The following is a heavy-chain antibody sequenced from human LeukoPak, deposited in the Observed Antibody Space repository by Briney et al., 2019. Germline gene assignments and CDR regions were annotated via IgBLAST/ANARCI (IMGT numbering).Heavy chain of an antibody. D-gene: IGHD3-10*01. CDR2: INHSGST. J-gene: IGHJ4*02. Sequence: PSETLSLTCTVSGGSISGYYWSWIRQPPGKGLEWIGEINHSGSTNYNPSLKSRVTISVDTSKNQFSLKLSSVTAADTAVYYCARGGTMVRGVIRREYYFDYWGQGTLVTVSS. CDR3: ARGGTMVRGVIRREYYFDY. V-gene: IGHV4-34*01. CDR1: GGSISGYY.